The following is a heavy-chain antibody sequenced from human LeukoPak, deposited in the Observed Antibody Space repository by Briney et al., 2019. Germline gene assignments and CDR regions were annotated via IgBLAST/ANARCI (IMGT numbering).Heavy chain of an antibody. CDR3: ARGGRHAFDI. CDR1: GGSFSGYY. Sequence: PSETLSLTCAVYGGSFSGYYWSWIRQPPGKGLEWIGEINHSGSTNYNPSLKSRVTISVDTSKNQFYLKLSSVTAADTAVYYCARGGRHAFDIWGQGKMVTVSS. J-gene: IGHJ3*02. CDR2: INHSGST. V-gene: IGHV4-34*01. D-gene: IGHD1-26*01.